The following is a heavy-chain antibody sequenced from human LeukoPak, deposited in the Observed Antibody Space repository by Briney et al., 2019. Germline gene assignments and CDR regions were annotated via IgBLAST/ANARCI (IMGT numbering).Heavy chain of an antibody. CDR2: VSSSSRTT. V-gene: IGHV3-48*01. Sequence: GGSLRLSCAASGFTFSSYSMNWVRQAPGKGLEGVSYVSSSSRTTYYADSVMGRVTVSIDKAKNSLYLQMNSLRAEDTAVYYCVTTWGAHYWYFDLWGPGEPVTVSS. J-gene: IGHJ2*01. D-gene: IGHD1-26*01. CDR3: VTTWGAHYWYFDL. CDR1: GFTFSSYS.